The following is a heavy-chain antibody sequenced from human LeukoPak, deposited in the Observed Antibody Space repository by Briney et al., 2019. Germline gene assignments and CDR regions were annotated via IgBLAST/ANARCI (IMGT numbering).Heavy chain of an antibody. CDR3: ARGPLDDYGDYVTY. CDR1: GFTVSSNY. J-gene: IGHJ4*02. Sequence: GGSLRLSCAASGFTVSSNYMSWVRQAPGKGLEWVSVIYSGGSTYYADSVKGRFTISRHNSKNTLYLQMNSLRAEDTAVYYCARGPLDDYGDYVTYWGQGTLVTVSS. D-gene: IGHD4-17*01. CDR2: IYSGGST. V-gene: IGHV3-53*04.